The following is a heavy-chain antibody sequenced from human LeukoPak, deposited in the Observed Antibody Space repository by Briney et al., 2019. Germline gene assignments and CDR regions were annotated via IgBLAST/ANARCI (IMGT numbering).Heavy chain of an antibody. CDR2: IYYSGGT. Sequence: SETLSLTCTVSGGSISSTTYYWGWIRQPPGKGLEWIGSIYYSGGTYYNPSLKSRVTISVDTSKNQFSLKLSSVTAADTAVYYCARDGEVYFDYWGQGTLVTVSS. V-gene: IGHV4-39*07. CDR3: ARDGEVYFDY. CDR1: GGSISSTTYY. J-gene: IGHJ4*02. D-gene: IGHD3-10*01.